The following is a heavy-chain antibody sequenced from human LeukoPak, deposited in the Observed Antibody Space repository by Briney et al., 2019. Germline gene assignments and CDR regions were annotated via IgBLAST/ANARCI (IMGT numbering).Heavy chain of an antibody. V-gene: IGHV1-69*02. Sequence: ASVKVSCKASGGTFSSYTISWVRQAPGQGLEWMGRIIPILGIANYAQKFQGRVTITADKSTSTAYMELSSLRSEDTAVYYCVSSDCSGGSCYVNDAFDVWGQGTMVTVSS. J-gene: IGHJ3*01. CDR1: GGTFSSYT. CDR2: IIPILGIA. D-gene: IGHD2-15*01. CDR3: VSSDCSGGSCYVNDAFDV.